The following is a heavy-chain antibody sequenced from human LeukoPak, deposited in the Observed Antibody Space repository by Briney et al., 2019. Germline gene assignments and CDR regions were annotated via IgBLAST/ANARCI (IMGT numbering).Heavy chain of an antibody. D-gene: IGHD3-22*01. CDR2: ISSSSSYI. Sequence: GGSLRLSCAASGFTFSSYWMNWVRQAPGRGLEWVSSISSSSSYIYYADSVKGRFTISRDNAKNSLYLQMNSLRAEDTAVYYCARVPGYYDSSGYYTWGQGTLVTVSS. CDR1: GFTFSSYW. V-gene: IGHV3-21*01. CDR3: ARVPGYYDSSGYYT. J-gene: IGHJ5*02.